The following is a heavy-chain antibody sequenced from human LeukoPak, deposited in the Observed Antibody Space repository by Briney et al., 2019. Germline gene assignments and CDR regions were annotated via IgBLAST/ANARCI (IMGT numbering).Heavy chain of an antibody. V-gene: IGHV3-23*01. CDR3: ATLSPHDYGAGSYCKL. D-gene: IGHD3-10*01. CDR2: ISGSGGST. J-gene: IGHJ4*02. CDR1: GFTFSSYA. Sequence: GGSLRLSCAASGFTFSSYAMTWVRQAPGKGLEWVSGISGSGGSTYYADPVKGRFTISRDNSKNTLYLQMNSLSAEDTAVYYCATLSPHDYGAGSYCKLWGQGTLVTVSS.